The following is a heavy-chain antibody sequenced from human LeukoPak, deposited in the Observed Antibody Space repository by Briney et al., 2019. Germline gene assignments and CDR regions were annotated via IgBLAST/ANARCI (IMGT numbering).Heavy chain of an antibody. D-gene: IGHD6-13*01. J-gene: IGHJ4*02. Sequence: GESLKISCQGSGYTFTSYWIGWVRQMPVKGLEWMGSIYPGDSDTKYSPSFQGQVTISVDKSTNTAYLQWSSLKASDTAMYYCARRAGSFKGFDYWGQGTLVTVSS. V-gene: IGHV5-51*01. CDR2: IYPGDSDT. CDR3: ARRAGSFKGFDY. CDR1: GYTFTSYW.